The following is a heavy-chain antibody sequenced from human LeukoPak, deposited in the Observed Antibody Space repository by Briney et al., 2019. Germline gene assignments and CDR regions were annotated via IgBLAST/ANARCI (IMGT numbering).Heavy chain of an antibody. V-gene: IGHV1-69*05. CDR2: IIPIFGTA. CDR3: ARVARDGDDYVDGLWYFDL. D-gene: IGHD4-17*01. CDR1: GGTFSSYA. Sequence: SVKVSCKASGGTFSSYAISWVRQAPGQGLEWMGGIIPIFGTANYAQKFHGRVTITTDETTSTAYMELSSLRSEDTAVYYCARVARDGDDYVDGLWYFDLWGRGTLVTVSS. J-gene: IGHJ2*01.